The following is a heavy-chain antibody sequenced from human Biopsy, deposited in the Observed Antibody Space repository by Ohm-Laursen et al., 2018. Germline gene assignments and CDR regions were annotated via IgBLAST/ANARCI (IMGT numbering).Heavy chain of an antibody. J-gene: IGHJ4*02. D-gene: IGHD1-26*01. V-gene: IGHV4-34*01. CDR3: AREGGGLLPIRLTDF. CDR1: GESFSDYY. Sequence: PSETLSLTWEVSGESFSDYYWSWIRQSPGKGLEWIGEINHRGRSSYSPSLQSRVTISVDASKNQFSLNMKSVTAADTAVYFCAREGGGLLPIRLTDFWGPGMMVTVSS. CDR2: INHRGRS.